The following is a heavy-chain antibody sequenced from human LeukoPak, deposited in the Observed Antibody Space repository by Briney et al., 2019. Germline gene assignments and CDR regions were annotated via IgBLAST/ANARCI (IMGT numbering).Heavy chain of an antibody. CDR1: GFTFSNYG. CDR3: AREGRAYRYSSSWYPTPSWFDP. Sequence: GGTLRLSCAASGFTFSNYGMSWGRQAPGKGLGWVSAISSSGGSTYYADSVKGRFTISRDNSKDTRYLQMDSLRAEDTAVYYCAREGRAYRYSSSWYPTPSWFDPWGQGTLVTVSS. J-gene: IGHJ5*02. V-gene: IGHV3-23*01. CDR2: ISSSGGST. D-gene: IGHD6-13*01.